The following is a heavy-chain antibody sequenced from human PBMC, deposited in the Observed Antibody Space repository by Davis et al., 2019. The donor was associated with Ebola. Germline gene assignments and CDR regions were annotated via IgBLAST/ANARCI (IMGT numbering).Heavy chain of an antibody. Sequence: PGGSLRLSCAASGFTFTSDAMSWVRQAPGKGPEWVSIVSGSGDSTYYADSVKGRFTISRDNSKNTLYLQMNSLRVEDTAVYYCASRHVGYWGQETLVTVSS. CDR1: GFTFTSDA. CDR3: ASRHVGY. V-gene: IGHV3-23*01. D-gene: IGHD1-26*01. J-gene: IGHJ4*02. CDR2: VSGSGDST.